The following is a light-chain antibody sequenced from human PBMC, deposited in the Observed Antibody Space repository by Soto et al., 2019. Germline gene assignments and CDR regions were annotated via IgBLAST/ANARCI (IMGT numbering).Light chain of an antibody. V-gene: IGKV1D-12*01. J-gene: IGKJ4*01. CDR2: SAS. CDR1: QGISSW. CDR3: QQANSFPLT. Sequence: DIQTPQSPYSVSASVPYRVTIICLASQGISSWLAWYQQKPGKAPKLLIYSASSLQSGVPSRFSGRGSGTDFTLTISSLQPEDFETYYCQQANSFPLTFGGGTMVDIK.